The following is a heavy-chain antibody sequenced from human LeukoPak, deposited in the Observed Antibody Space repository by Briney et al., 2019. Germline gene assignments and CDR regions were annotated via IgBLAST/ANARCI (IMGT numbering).Heavy chain of an antibody. CDR2: IRNRANSYIT. V-gene: IGHV3-72*01. J-gene: IGHJ4*02. CDR3: ARLNYYDGSGYYPDY. Sequence: GGSLRLSCAASGFTFSDHHMDWVRQAPGGGLEWVGRIRNRANSYITKYAASVTGRFTISRDDSKNSMFLQMNGLKTEDTAVYYCARLNYYDGSGYYPDYWGQGTLVTVSS. D-gene: IGHD3-22*01. CDR1: GFTFSDHH.